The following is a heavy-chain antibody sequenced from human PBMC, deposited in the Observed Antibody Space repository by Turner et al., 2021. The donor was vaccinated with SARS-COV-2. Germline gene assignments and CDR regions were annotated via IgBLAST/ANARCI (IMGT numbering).Heavy chain of an antibody. J-gene: IGHJ5*02. CDR1: GDSSISDDYY. D-gene: IGHD1-26*01. CDR3: ARHVIVPEAGNWFDP. Sequence: QLQLEESGPGLLKPSETLSLTCSVSGDSSISDDYYWGWIRQPPGKGLEWIGNIHSSGITFYHSSLKSRVTVSIDTAKNQFSLRLDSVTAADTAVYYCARHVIVPEAGNWFDPWGQGILVSVSS. CDR2: IHSSGIT. V-gene: IGHV4-39*01.